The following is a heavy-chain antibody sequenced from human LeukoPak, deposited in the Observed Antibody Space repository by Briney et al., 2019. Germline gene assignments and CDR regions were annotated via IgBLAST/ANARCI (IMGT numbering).Heavy chain of an antibody. CDR2: LYSDGTT. Sequence: PGGSLRLSCAASGFTVSNNFMSWVRQAPAKGLEWVSILYSDGTTLYPDSVKGRFSISRDNSKNTLYLHMSNLRTEDTAIYYCARGLNTVTQIMTYWGQGTLVTVSS. V-gene: IGHV3-66*02. J-gene: IGHJ4*02. CDR1: GFTVSNNF. D-gene: IGHD4-17*01. CDR3: ARGLNTVTQIMTY.